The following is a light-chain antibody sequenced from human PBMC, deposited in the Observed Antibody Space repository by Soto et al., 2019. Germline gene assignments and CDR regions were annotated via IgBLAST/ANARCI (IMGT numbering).Light chain of an antibody. V-gene: IGKV1-39*01. CDR3: QQIYSAPLP. CDR1: QSITTY. J-gene: IGKJ4*01. Sequence: DIQMTQSPSSLSASVGDRVTITCRASQSITTYLNWYRQKLGKAPKRLIYAASSLQSGLPSRFSGSGAETEFTLSISSLLPEDCATYFCQQIYSAPLPFGGGTKVEIK. CDR2: AAS.